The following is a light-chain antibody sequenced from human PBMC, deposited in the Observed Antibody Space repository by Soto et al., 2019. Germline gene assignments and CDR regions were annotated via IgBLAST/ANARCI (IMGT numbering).Light chain of an antibody. V-gene: IGLV1-44*01. CDR1: SSNIGSNT. CDR2: GND. Sequence: QSVLTQPPSASGTPGQRITISCSGGSSNIGSNTVNWYRQLPGAAPKLFIFGNDARPSGVPDRFSGSKSGTSASLAISGLQSEDEADYYCASWDDSLNNVLFGGGTQLTVL. J-gene: IGLJ2*01. CDR3: ASWDDSLNNVL.